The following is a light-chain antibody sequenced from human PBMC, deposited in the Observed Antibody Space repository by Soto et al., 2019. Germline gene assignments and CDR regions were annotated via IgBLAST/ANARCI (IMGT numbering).Light chain of an antibody. V-gene: IGLV1-40*01. Sequence: QSVLTQPPSVSGAPGQRATISGTGSSSNTGAGYDVHWYQQLPGTAPKLLIYGNSNRPSGVPDRFSGSKSGTSASLAITGLQAEDEADYYCQSYDSSLSGSVFGGGTKLTVL. CDR2: GNS. CDR3: QSYDSSLSGSV. J-gene: IGLJ3*02. CDR1: SSNTGAGYD.